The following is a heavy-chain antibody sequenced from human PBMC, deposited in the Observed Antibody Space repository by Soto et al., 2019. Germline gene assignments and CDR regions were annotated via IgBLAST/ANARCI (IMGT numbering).Heavy chain of an antibody. V-gene: IGHV1-18*01. D-gene: IGHD2-2*01. CDR2: ISAYNGNT. J-gene: IGHJ4*02. CDR1: GYTFTSYG. CDR3: AWAYCSSTSCFPPEFDY. Sequence: ASVKVSCKASGYTFTSYGISWVRQAPGQGLEWMGWISAYNGNTNYAQKLQGRVTMTTDTSTSTAYMELRSLRSDDTAVYYCAWAYCSSTSCFPPEFDYWGQGTLVTVSS.